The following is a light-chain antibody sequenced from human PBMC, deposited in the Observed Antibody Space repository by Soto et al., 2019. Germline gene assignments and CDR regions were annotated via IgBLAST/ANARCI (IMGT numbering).Light chain of an antibody. CDR3: QQRSNWPRT. V-gene: IGKV3-11*01. CDR2: DAS. Sequence: EIVMTQSPATLSVAPVEKATLSCRASRSVSSNLAWYQQKPGQAPTLLIYDASNMATAIPDRFNGSGSWTAFTLTIRSLEPEAFAAYYCQQRSNWPRTFGQGTKV. CDR1: RSVSSN. J-gene: IGKJ1*01.